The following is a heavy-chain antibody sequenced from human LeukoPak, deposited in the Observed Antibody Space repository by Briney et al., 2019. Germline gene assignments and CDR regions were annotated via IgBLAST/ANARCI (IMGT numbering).Heavy chain of an antibody. Sequence: TGGSLRLSCAASGFTVSSNYMSWDRQAPGKGLEWVSVIYSGGSTYYADSVKGRFTISRDNSKNTLYLQMNSLRAEDTAVYYCARDRLGQFKGTRYYGMDVWGQGTTVTVSS. V-gene: IGHV3-66*01. CDR1: GFTVSSNY. D-gene: IGHD1-1*01. J-gene: IGHJ6*02. CDR2: IYSGGST. CDR3: ARDRLGQFKGTRYYGMDV.